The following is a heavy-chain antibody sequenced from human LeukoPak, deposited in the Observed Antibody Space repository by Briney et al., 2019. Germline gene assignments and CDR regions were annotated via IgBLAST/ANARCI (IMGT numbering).Heavy chain of an antibody. CDR3: ASTNYGDYAGVY. CDR1: GGSISSYY. V-gene: IGHV4-59*08. J-gene: IGHJ4*02. D-gene: IGHD4-17*01. Sequence: SETLSLTCTVSGGSISSYYWSWIRQPPGKGLEWIGYIYYSGSTNYNPSLKSRVTISVDTSKNQFSLKLSSVTAADTAVYYCASTNYGDYAGVYWGQGTLVTVSS. CDR2: IYYSGST.